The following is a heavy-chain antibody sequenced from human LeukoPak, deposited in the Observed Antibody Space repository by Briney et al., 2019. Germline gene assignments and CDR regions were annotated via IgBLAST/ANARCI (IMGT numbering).Heavy chain of an antibody. CDR1: GYTFTSYD. J-gene: IGHJ6*02. D-gene: IGHD2-2*02. CDR2: MNPNSGNT. CDR3: ARNRYQLLYTTYYYYYGMDV. V-gene: IGHV1-8*01. Sequence: ASVKVSCKAPGYTFTSYDINWVRQATGQGLEWMGWMNPNSGNTGYAQKFQGRVTMTRNTSISTAYMELSSLRSEDTAVYYCARNRYQLLYTTYYYYYGMDVWGQGTTVTVSS.